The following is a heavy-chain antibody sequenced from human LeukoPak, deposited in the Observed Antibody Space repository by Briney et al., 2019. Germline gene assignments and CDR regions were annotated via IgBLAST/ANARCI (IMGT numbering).Heavy chain of an antibody. Sequence: SVKVSCKASGYTFTSYSMYWVRQAPGQGLEWMGIINPSGGSTSYAQKFQGRVTMTRNTSISTAYMELSSLRSEDTAVYYCARRMAAVATNYGYWGQGTLVTVSS. D-gene: IGHD5-12*01. CDR1: GYTFTSYS. CDR2: INPSGGST. V-gene: IGHV1-46*01. J-gene: IGHJ4*02. CDR3: ARRMAAVATNYGY.